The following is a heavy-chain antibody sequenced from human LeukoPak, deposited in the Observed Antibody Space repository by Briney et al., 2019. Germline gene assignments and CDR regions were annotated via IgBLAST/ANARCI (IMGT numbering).Heavy chain of an antibody. D-gene: IGHD3-9*01. CDR1: GFTFSSYA. CDR3: AKAGLRYFDWSEAIDY. Sequence: GGSLRLSGAASGFTFSSYAMSWVRQAPGKGLEWVSAISGSGGSTYYADSVKGRFTISRDNSKNTLYLQMNSLRAEDTAVYYCAKAGLRYFDWSEAIDYWGQGTLVTVSS. CDR2: ISGSGGST. J-gene: IGHJ4*02. V-gene: IGHV3-23*01.